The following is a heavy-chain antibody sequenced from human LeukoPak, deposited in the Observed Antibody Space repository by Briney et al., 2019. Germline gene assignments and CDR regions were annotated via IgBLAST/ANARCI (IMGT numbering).Heavy chain of an antibody. D-gene: IGHD2-2*01. CDR1: GFTFSSYA. Sequence: SGGSLRLSCAASGFTFSSYAMRWVRQAPGKGLEYVSAISSNGGSTYYANSVKGRFTISRDNSKNTLYLQMGSLRAEDMAVYYCARAEPYCSSTSCYFGGFDYWGQGTLVTVSS. J-gene: IGHJ4*02. CDR2: ISSNGGST. CDR3: ARAEPYCSSTSCYFGGFDY. V-gene: IGHV3-64*01.